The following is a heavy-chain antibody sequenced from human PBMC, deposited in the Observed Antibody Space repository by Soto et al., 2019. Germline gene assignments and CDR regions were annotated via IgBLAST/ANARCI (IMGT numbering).Heavy chain of an antibody. D-gene: IGHD5-12*01. CDR1: GGTFSSYA. Sequence: SVKVSCKASGGTFSSYAISWVRQAPGQGLEWMGGIIPIFGTANYAQKFQGRVTITADESTSTAYMELSSLRSEDTAVYYCAREGRWLQSNFDYWGQGTLVTVSS. CDR3: AREGRWLQSNFDY. V-gene: IGHV1-69*13. J-gene: IGHJ4*02. CDR2: IIPIFGTA.